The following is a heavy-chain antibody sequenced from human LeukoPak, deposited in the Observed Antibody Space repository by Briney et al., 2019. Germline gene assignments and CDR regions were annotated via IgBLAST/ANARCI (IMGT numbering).Heavy chain of an antibody. Sequence: PGGSLRLSCAASGFTFSSYGMSWVRQAPGKGLEWVSAISGSGGSTYYADSVKGRFTISRDNAKNSLYLQMNSLRAEDTAVYYCARDPGYTSSWHYWGQGTLVIVSS. CDR1: GFTFSSYG. CDR3: ARDPGYTSSWHY. D-gene: IGHD6-13*01. V-gene: IGHV3-23*01. CDR2: ISGSGGST. J-gene: IGHJ4*02.